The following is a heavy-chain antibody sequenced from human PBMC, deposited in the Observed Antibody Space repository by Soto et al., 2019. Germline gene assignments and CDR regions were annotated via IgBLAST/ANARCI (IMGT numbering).Heavy chain of an antibody. V-gene: IGHV4-34*01. D-gene: IGHD6-19*01. Sequence: SETLSLTCAVYGGSFSDYYWGWIRQPPGKGLEWIGTIYYSGTTYYNPSLKSRVTMSVDTSKNQFSLKLSSVTAADTAVYYCARNREVAGTDYWGQGTLVTVSS. J-gene: IGHJ4*02. CDR3: ARNREVAGTDY. CDR1: GGSFSDYY. CDR2: IYYSGTT.